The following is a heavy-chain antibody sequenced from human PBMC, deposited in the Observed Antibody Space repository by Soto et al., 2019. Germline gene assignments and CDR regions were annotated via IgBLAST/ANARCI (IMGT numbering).Heavy chain of an antibody. D-gene: IGHD3-10*01. CDR2: ISGSGGST. V-gene: IGHV3-23*01. J-gene: IGHJ6*02. CDR1: GFTFSSYA. CDR3: AKRRSMVRDWDYYYYYGMDV. Sequence: GGSLRLSCAASGFTFSSYAMSWVRQAPGKGLEWVSAISGSGGSTYYADSVKGRFTISRDNSKNTLYLQMNSLRAEDTAVYYCAKRRSMVRDWDYYYYYGMDVWGQGTTVTVSS.